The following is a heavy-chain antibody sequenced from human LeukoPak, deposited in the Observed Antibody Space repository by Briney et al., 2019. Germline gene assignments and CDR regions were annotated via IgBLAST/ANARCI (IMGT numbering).Heavy chain of an antibody. V-gene: IGHV1-8*01. CDR3: ARARSLTRHMVRGVIITGYYYYGMDV. CDR2: MNPYSGNT. D-gene: IGHD3-10*01. CDR1: GYTFTSYD. Sequence: GASVKVSCKASGYTFTSYDINWVRQATGQGLEWMGWMNPYSGNTGYAQKFQGRVTMTRNTSISTAYMELSSLRSEDTAVYYCARARSLTRHMVRGVIITGYYYYGMDVWGQGTTVTVSS. J-gene: IGHJ6*02.